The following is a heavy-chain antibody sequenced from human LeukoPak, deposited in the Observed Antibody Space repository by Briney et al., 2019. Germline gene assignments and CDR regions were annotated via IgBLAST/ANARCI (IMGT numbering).Heavy chain of an antibody. J-gene: IGHJ4*02. CDR2: INPNSGGT. Sequence: GASVKVSCKASGYTFTGYYIHWVRQAPGQGLEWMGWINPNSGGTNYAQKFRGRVTMTRDTSISTAYMELIRLRYDDTAIYYCARAITGDQYFDYWGQGTLVTVSS. V-gene: IGHV1-2*02. CDR1: GYTFTGYY. D-gene: IGHD7-27*01. CDR3: ARAITGDQYFDY.